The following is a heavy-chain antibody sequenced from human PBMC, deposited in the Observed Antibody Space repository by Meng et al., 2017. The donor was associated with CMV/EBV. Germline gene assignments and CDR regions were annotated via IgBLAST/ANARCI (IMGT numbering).Heavy chain of an antibody. Sequence: VLLRHTGADMQTPGSLVKVACKASCYYYSSYVISCVRQAPGQGLEWMGCISGYNGQTKYAQKFQGRVSMTTATPTSPVYMELRSLRSDDTAVYCCARAPIFSGGDCSHWGQGTLVTVSS. V-gene: IGHV1-18*01. CDR1: CYYYSSYV. CDR3: ARAPIFSGGDCSH. CDR2: ISGYNGQT. D-gene: IGHD2-21*02. J-gene: IGHJ4*02.